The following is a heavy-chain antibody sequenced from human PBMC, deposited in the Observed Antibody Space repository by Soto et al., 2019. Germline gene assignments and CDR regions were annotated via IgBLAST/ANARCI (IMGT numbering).Heavy chain of an antibody. CDR2: MSSRSLTM. V-gene: IGHV3-48*02. Sequence: EVQLVECGGGLVQPGGCLRVACAASGFTFSTYSMNWVRQAPGKGLEWVSDMSSRSLTMYYTDAVKGRFTITRDKAKNSLYLQMNSLRDEDTAVDYCARVGISSDNGMDFWGQGTTVTVS. D-gene: IGHD6-6*01. J-gene: IGHJ6*02. CDR3: ARVGISSDNGMDF. CDR1: GFTFSTYS.